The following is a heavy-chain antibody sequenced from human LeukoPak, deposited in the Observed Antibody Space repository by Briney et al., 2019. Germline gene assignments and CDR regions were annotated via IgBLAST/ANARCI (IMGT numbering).Heavy chain of an antibody. D-gene: IGHD4-23*01. V-gene: IGHV4-30-4*08. J-gene: IGHJ4*02. CDR3: ARTTMTTVVYDY. CDR2: VYYSGST. Sequence: SQTLSLTCTVSGGSISSGDYYWSWIRQPPGKGLEWIGYVYYSGSTYYNPSLKSRVTISVDTSKNQFSLKLSSVTAADTAVYYCARTTMTTVVYDYWGQGTLVTVSS. CDR1: GGSISSGDYY.